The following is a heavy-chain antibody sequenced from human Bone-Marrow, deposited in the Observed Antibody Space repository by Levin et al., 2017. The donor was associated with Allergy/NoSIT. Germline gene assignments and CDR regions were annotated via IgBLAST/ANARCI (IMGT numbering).Heavy chain of an antibody. CDR1: GYIFTSHY. Sequence: GESLKISCKTSGYIFTSHYMHWVRQAPGQGLEWMGMINPSSGSTIYAQKFQDRVTMTRDTSTSTVHIELSSLRSEDTAVYYCARRSSAWYYFDYWGQGTLVTVSS. D-gene: IGHD6-19*01. CDR2: INPSSGST. CDR3: ARRSSAWYYFDY. V-gene: IGHV1-46*01. J-gene: IGHJ4*02.